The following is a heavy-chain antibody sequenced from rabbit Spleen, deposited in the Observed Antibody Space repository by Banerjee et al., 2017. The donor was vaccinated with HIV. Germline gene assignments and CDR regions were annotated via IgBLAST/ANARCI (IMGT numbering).Heavy chain of an antibody. D-gene: IGHD2-1*01. V-gene: IGHV1S40*01. J-gene: IGHJ4*01. CDR3: ARGSAMMTMVITGFYLNL. CDR2: IYGGGSSNA. Sequence: QQLEESGGDLVKPGASLTLTCTASGFSFSRSYYMCWVRQAPGKGLEWIACIYGGGSSNAYYASWAKGRFTISKASSTTVTLQMTSLTAADTATYFCARGSAMMTMVITGFYLNLWGQGTLVTVS. CDR1: GFSFSRSYY.